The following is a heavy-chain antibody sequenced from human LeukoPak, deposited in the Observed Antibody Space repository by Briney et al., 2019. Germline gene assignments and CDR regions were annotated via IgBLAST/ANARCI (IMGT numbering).Heavy chain of an antibody. CDR1: GFTFSDYY. D-gene: IGHD3-22*01. CDR3: ARDDSSGYYLSYYYYYYMDV. V-gene: IGHV3-11*04. CDR2: ISSSGSTI. J-gene: IGHJ6*03. Sequence: GGSLRLSCAASGFTFSDYYMSWIRQAPGKGLEWVSYISSSGSTIYYADSVKGRFTISRDNAKNSLYLQMNSLRAEDTAVYYCARDDSSGYYLSYYYYYYMDVWGKGTTVTVSS.